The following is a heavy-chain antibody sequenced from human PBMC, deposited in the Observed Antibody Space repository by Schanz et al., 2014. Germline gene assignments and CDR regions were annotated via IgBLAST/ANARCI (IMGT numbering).Heavy chain of an antibody. CDR1: GFTFSNHA. CDR3: AKDCPSDYGDHCFDF. Sequence: EVQLVESGGGLVQPGGSLRLSCETSGFTFSNHAMSWVRQAPGKGLEWVSAISGRGGRTYYADSVKGRFTISRDNSKNTLYLQMNSLTADDTAVYYCAKDCPSDYGDHCFDFWGQGTLVTVSS. CDR2: ISGRGGRT. J-gene: IGHJ4*02. D-gene: IGHD4-17*01. V-gene: IGHV3-23*04.